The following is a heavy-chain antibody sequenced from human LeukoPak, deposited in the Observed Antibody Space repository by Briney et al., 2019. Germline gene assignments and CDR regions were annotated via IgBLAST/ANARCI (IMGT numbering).Heavy chain of an antibody. CDR3: ARDYYGRFDP. Sequence: SETLSLTCTVSGGSISSYYWSWIRQPPGKGLEWIGYIYYSGSTNYNPSLKSRVTISVDTSKNQFSLRLSSVTAADTAVYYCARDYYGRFDPWGQGTLVTVSS. CDR1: GGSISSYY. J-gene: IGHJ5*02. CDR2: IYYSGST. V-gene: IGHV4-59*01. D-gene: IGHD3-10*01.